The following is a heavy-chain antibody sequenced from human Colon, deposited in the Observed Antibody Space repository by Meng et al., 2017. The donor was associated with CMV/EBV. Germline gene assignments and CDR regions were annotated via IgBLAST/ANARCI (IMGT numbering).Heavy chain of an antibody. J-gene: IGHJ4*02. V-gene: IGHV3-7*01. CDR3: ATDFGWYRRIY. CDR1: GFTFTNWW. CDR2: MSPDGSER. Sequence: GGSLRLSCAASGFTFTNWWMTWVRQSPGKGLELVATMSPDGSERCYGDSVKGRFTISRDNAKNSLYLQMNSLRADDTAVYFCATDFGWYRRIYWGQGTLVTVSS. D-gene: IGHD6-19*01.